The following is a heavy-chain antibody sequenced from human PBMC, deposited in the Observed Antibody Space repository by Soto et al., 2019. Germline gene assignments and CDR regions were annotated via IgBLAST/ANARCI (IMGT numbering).Heavy chain of an antibody. CDR2: ISNSGST. CDR1: EFIISDYY. V-gene: IGHV3-11*01. J-gene: IGHJ4*02. CDR3: AKLPQYETLTGYLNYFDY. D-gene: IGHD3-9*01. Sequence: GGSLRLSCAVSEFIISDYYISCIIQATGKGLEWVSYISNSGSTYYADSVKGRFTISRDNSKNTLYLQMNSLRAEDTAVYFCAKLPQYETLTGYLNYFDYWGPGILVTVSS.